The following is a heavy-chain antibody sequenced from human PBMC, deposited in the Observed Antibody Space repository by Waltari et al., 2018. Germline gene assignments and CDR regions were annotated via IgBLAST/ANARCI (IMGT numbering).Heavy chain of an antibody. V-gene: IGHV4-39*07. CDR1: GDSISSSHYY. CDR2: VYYSGNT. Sequence: QLQESGPGLMKTSETLSLTCTVSGDSISSSHYYWGWIRQPPGKGLEWIGSVYYSGNTYYNPPLKSRATVSVDTSKNQFSLNLISVTAADTAVYFCARDFTVRYFDWLSQGDLYYFDNWAREPWSPSPQ. CDR3: ARDFTVRYFDWLSQGDLYYFDN. J-gene: IGHJ4*02. D-gene: IGHD3-9*01.